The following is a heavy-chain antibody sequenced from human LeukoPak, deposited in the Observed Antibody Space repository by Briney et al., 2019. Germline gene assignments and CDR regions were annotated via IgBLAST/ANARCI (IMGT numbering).Heavy chain of an antibody. D-gene: IGHD2/OR15-2a*01. CDR2: IYYSGST. V-gene: IGHV4-59*08. Sequence: SETLSLTCTVSGGSISSYYWSWIRQPPGKGLEWIGYIYYSGSTNYNPSLKSRVTISVDTSKNQFSLKLSSVTAADTAVYYCARADKYSPFDYWGQGTLVTVSS. CDR3: ARADKYSPFDY. CDR1: GGSISSYY. J-gene: IGHJ4*02.